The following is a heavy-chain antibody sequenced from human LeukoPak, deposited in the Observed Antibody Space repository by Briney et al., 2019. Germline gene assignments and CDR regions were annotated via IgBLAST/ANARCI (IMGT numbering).Heavy chain of an antibody. V-gene: IGHV3-7*01. CDR3: ARDSVEEDAIVRGSSFDY. Sequence: PGGSLRLSCTASRFTFSSYWMDWVRQAPGKGLEWVANIKQDGSQKYYVDSVKGRFTISRDNAKNSLYLQMNSLRAEDTAVYYCARDSVEEDAIVRGSSFDYWGQGTLVTVSS. J-gene: IGHJ4*02. CDR1: RFTFSSYW. D-gene: IGHD3-10*01. CDR2: IKQDGSQK.